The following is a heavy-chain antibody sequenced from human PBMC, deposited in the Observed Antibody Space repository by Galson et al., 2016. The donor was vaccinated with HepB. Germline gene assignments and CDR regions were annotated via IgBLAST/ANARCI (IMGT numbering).Heavy chain of an antibody. J-gene: IGHJ4*02. CDR1: GFSFSSYG. CDR3: ARDWGSYLDY. V-gene: IGHV3-33*01. D-gene: IGHD3-16*01. CDR2: IWYDGSNK. Sequence: SLRLSCAASGFSFSSYGIHWVRQAPGKGLEWVAVIWYDGSNKYADSVKGRFTVSRDNSKNTLFLQMNSLRADDTAVYYCARDWGSYLDYWGQGTLVTVSS.